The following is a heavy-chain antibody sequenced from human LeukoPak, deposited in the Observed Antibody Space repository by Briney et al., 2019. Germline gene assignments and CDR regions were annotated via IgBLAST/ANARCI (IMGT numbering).Heavy chain of an antibody. CDR1: GYSISSGTYY. D-gene: IGHD3-3*01. CDR3: ARAPGGYYDFWSGPIDY. V-gene: IGHV4-61*01. Sequence: SETLSLTYTVSGYSISSGTYYWTWIRQPPGKGLEWIGYIYYSGSTNYNPSLKSRVTISVDTSKNQFSLKLSSVTAADTAVYYCARAPGGYYDFWSGPIDYWGQGTLVTVSS. CDR2: IYYSGST. J-gene: IGHJ4*02.